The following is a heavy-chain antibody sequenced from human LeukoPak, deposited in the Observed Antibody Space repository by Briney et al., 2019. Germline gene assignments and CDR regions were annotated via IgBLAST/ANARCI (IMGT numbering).Heavy chain of an antibody. Sequence: PSETLSLTCAVYGGSFSGYYWSWIRQPPGKGLEWIGEINHSGSTNYNPSLKSRVTISVDTSKNQFSLKLSSVTAADTAVYYCARFRRYTAMVDHWGQGTLVTVSS. CDR2: INHSGST. D-gene: IGHD5-18*01. CDR1: GGSFSGYY. J-gene: IGHJ4*02. V-gene: IGHV4-34*01. CDR3: ARFRRYTAMVDH.